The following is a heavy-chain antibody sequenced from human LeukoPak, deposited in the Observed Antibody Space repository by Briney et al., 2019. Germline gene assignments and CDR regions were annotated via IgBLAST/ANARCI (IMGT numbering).Heavy chain of an antibody. CDR1: GYSISSGYY. CDR2: IYHSGST. Sequence: PSETLSLTCAVSGYSISSGYYWGWIRQPPGKGLEWIGGIYHSGSTYYNPSLKSRVTISVDTSKNQFSLKLSSVTAADTAVYYCARGGTMVRGVIRDYYYYYMDVWGKGTTVTVSS. J-gene: IGHJ6*03. V-gene: IGHV4-38-2*01. D-gene: IGHD3-10*01. CDR3: ARGGTMVRGVIRDYYYYYMDV.